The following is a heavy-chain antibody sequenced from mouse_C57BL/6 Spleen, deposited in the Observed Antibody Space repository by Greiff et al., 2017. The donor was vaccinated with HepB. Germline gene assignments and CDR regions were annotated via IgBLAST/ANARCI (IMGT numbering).Heavy chain of an antibody. V-gene: IGHV1-26*01. CDR3: ARASYCYGSSLYYYAMDY. CDR2: INPNNGGT. D-gene: IGHD1-1*01. J-gene: IGHJ4*01. CDR1: GYTFTDYY. Sequence: VQLQQSGPELVKPGASVKISCKASGYTFTDYYMNWVKQSHGKSLEWIGDINPNNGGTSYNQKFKGKATLTVDKSSSTAYMELRSLTSEDSAVYYGARASYCYGSSLYYYAMDYWGQGTSVTVSS.